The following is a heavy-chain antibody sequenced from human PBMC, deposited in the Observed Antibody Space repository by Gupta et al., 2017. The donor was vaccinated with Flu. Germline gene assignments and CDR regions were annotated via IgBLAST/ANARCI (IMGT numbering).Heavy chain of an antibody. CDR2: ISWNSRTI. CDR3: AKYDVGRVGKWYYFAY. V-gene: IGHV3-9*01. Sequence: EVQLVESGGGLVQPGRSLRLSCAASGFTFDDHAMQWVRQAPGKGLEWVSGISWNSRTIGYADSGKGRFTISRDNAKNSRDLKRNSLRADDTALYYCAKYDVGRVGKWYYFAYWCQGTMVTV. CDR1: GFTFDDHA. J-gene: IGHJ4*02. D-gene: IGHD1-26*01.